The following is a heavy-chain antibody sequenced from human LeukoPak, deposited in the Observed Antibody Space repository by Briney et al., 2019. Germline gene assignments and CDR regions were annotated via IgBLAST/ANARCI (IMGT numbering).Heavy chain of an antibody. CDR2: IWYDGSNK. Sequence: GESLKISCAASGFTFSSYGMHWVRQAPGKGLEGVAVIWYDGSNKYYADSVKGRFTISRDNSKNTLYLQMNSLRAEDTAVYYCARDYCSGGSCYYAYWGQGTLVTVSS. V-gene: IGHV3-33*01. CDR3: ARDYCSGGSCYYAY. CDR1: GFTFSSYG. D-gene: IGHD2-15*01. J-gene: IGHJ4*02.